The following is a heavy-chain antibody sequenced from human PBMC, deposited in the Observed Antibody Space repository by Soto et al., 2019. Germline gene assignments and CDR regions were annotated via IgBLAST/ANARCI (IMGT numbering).Heavy chain of an antibody. CDR2: IYYSGST. D-gene: IGHD2-2*01. V-gene: IGHV4-59*01. CDR3: ARGIETSSRTSLVY. CDR1: GGSISSYY. J-gene: IGHJ4*02. Sequence: SETLSLTCSVSGGSISSYYWSWIRQPPGKGLEWIGYIYYSGSTNYNPSLKSRVTISVDTSKNQFSLRLTSVTAADTAVYYCARGIETSSRTSLVYWGQGTLVTVPS.